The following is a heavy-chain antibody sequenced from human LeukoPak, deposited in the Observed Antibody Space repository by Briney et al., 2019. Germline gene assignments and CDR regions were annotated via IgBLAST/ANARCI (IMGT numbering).Heavy chain of an antibody. D-gene: IGHD2-15*01. CDR2: IYYSGST. Sequence: PSETLSLTCAVYGGSFSGYYWSWIRQPPGKGLEWIGYIYYSGSTNYNPSLKSRVTISVDTSKNQFSLKLSSVTAADTAVYYCARNLVVNDAFDIWGQGTMVTVSS. CDR3: ARNLVVNDAFDI. CDR1: GGSFSGYY. J-gene: IGHJ3*02. V-gene: IGHV4-59*01.